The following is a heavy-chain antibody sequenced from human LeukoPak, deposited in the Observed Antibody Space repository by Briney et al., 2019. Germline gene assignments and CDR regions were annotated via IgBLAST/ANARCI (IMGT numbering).Heavy chain of an antibody. CDR1: GFTFSSYA. J-gene: IGHJ1*01. V-gene: IGHV3-30*04. CDR3: ARDVAAGGSYYDGYFQH. D-gene: IGHD1-26*01. CDR2: ISYDGSNK. Sequence: GSLRLSCAASGFTFSSYAMHWVRQAPGKGLEWVAVISYDGSNKYYADSVKGRFTISRDNSKNTLHLQMNSLRAEDTAVYYCARDVAAGGSYYDGYFQHWGQGTLVTVSS.